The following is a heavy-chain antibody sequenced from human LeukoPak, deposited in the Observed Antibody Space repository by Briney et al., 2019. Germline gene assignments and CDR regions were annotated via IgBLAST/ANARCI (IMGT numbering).Heavy chain of an antibody. J-gene: IGHJ4*02. D-gene: IGHD2-15*01. CDR1: GYTFTSYG. V-gene: IGHV1-18*01. CDR3: ARWGPYCSGGSCYQFDY. CDR2: ISAYNGNT. Sequence: ASVKVSCKASGYTFTSYGISWVRQAPGQGLEWVGWISAYNGNTNYAQKLQGRVTMTTDTSTSTAYMELRSLRSDDTAVYYCARWGPYCSGGSCYQFDYWGQGTLVTVSS.